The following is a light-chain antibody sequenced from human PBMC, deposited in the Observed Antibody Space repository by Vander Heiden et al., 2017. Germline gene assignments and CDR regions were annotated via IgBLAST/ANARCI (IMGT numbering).Light chain of an antibody. CDR1: QSVNNNY. Sequence: EIVLTQSPGTLSLSPGERVTISCRASQSVNNNYLAWYQHKPGQTPRLLIDRASRRTSGIPDRFSGSGSGTDFTLTITRLEPEDFAIYYCQRYGNSPAFGQGTKVEIK. V-gene: IGKV3-20*01. J-gene: IGKJ1*01. CDR2: RAS. CDR3: QRYGNSPA.